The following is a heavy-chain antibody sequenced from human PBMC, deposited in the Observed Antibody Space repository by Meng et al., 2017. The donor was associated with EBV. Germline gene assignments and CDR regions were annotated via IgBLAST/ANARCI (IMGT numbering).Heavy chain of an antibody. Sequence: QVQMVQAGAECKKPGAPLMVSCNASGYTFSSYGISWVRLAPGPGLEWMGWISAYNGNTNYAQKLQGRVTMTTDTSTSTAYMELRSLRSDDTAVYYCARGLDYFDYWGQGTLVTVSS. CDR2: ISAYNGNT. J-gene: IGHJ4*02. V-gene: IGHV1-18*01. CDR1: GYTFSSYG. CDR3: ARGLDYFDY.